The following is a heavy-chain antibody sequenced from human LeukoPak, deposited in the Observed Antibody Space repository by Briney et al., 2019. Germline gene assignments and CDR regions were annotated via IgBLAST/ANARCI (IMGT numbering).Heavy chain of an antibody. J-gene: IGHJ4*02. V-gene: IGHV1-2*02. D-gene: IGHD2-15*01. CDR1: GYTFTGYY. CDR2: INPNSGGT. CDR3: VSILRYCSGGSCYFPY. Sequence: VSVKVSCKASGYTFTGYYMHWVRQAPGQGLEWMGWINPNSGGTNYAQKFQGRVTMTRDTSISTAYMELSRLRSDDTAVYYCVSILRYCSGGSCYFPYWGQGTLVTVSS.